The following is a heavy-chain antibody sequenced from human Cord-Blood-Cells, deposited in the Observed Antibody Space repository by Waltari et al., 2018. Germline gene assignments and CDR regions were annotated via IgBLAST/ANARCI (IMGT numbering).Heavy chain of an antibody. CDR1: GGSISSSSYY. CDR3: ARQHRGIAAANWFDP. CDR2: IYYSGST. J-gene: IGHJ5*02. Sequence: QLQLQESGPGLVKPSETLSLTCTVSGGSISSSSYYWGWIRQPPGKGLEWIGSIYYSGSTYYNPSLKSRVTISVDTSKNQFSLKLSSVTAADTAVYYCARQHRGIAAANWFDPWGQGTLVTVSS. V-gene: IGHV4-39*01. D-gene: IGHD6-13*01.